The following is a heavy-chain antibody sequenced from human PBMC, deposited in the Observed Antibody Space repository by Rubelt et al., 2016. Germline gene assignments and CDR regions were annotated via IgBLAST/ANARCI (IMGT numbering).Heavy chain of an antibody. J-gene: IGHJ4*02. D-gene: IGHD3-10*01. CDR3: ARDPLPVRGVIMTPTH. Sequence: QVQLVQSGAEVKKPGASVKVSCKASGYTFTSYGISWVRQAPGQGLEWMGWISAYNGNTNYAQKPQGRGTMTTDTSTSTAYMELRSLRSDDTAVYYCARDPLPVRGVIMTPTHWGQGTLVTVSS. V-gene: IGHV1-18*01. CDR2: ISAYNGNT. CDR1: GYTFTSYG.